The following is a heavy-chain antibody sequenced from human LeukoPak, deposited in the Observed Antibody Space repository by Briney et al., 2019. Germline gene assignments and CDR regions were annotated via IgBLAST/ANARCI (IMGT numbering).Heavy chain of an antibody. CDR2: IYYSGST. J-gene: IGHJ5*02. Sequence: SETLSLTCTVSGGSISSSSYYWGWIRQPPGKGLEWIGSIYYSGSTYYNPSLKSRVTISVDTSKNQFSLKLSSVTAADTAVYYCARVPVVGYSSSGVDPWGQGTLVTVSS. CDR1: GGSISSSSYY. D-gene: IGHD6-13*01. CDR3: ARVPVVGYSSSGVDP. V-gene: IGHV4-39*07.